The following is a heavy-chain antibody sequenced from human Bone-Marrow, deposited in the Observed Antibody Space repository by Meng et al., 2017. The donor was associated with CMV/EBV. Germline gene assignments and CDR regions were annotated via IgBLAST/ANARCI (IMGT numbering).Heavy chain of an antibody. J-gene: IGHJ4*02. CDR1: GGSISSGGYY. V-gene: IGHV4-31*03. CDR2: IYYSGST. Sequence: SETLSLTCTVSGGSISSGGYYWSWIRQHPGKGLEWIGYIYYSGSTYYNPSLKSRVTISVDTSKNQFSLKLSSVTAADTAVYYCARERGVIGAFGYWGQGTLVTVSS. CDR3: ARERGVIGAFGY. D-gene: IGHD3-16*02.